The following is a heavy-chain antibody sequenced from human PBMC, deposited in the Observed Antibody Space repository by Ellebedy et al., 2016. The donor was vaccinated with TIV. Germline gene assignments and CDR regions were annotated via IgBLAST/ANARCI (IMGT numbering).Heavy chain of an antibody. CDR3: ARGFRYGSGRWPLDY. CDR2: VSPYDGNT. D-gene: IGHD4-23*01. V-gene: IGHV1-18*01. CDR1: GYTLMSYG. J-gene: IGHJ4*02. Sequence: AASVKVSCKASGYTLMSYGICWVRQAPGQGLEWMGWVSPYDGNTNYAQRFQGRVTMTIDTFTGTGYMELRNLRSDDTALYCCARGFRYGSGRWPLDYWGQGTLVTVSS.